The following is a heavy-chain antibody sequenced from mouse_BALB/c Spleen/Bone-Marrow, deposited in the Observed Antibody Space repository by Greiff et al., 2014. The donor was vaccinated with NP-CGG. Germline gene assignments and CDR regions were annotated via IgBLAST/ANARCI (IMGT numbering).Heavy chain of an antibody. CDR1: GFTFSNYY. Sequence: EVKVVESGGGLVKPGGSLKLSCAASGFTFSNYYMYWVRQTPEKRLEWVATISDGGSYTYYPDSVKGRFTISRDNANNNLYLRMSSLKSEDTAMYYCARDYYGSSYIGYWGQGTLVTVST. D-gene: IGHD1-1*01. CDR3: ARDYYGSSYIGY. CDR2: ISDGGSYT. V-gene: IGHV5-4*02. J-gene: IGHJ3*01.